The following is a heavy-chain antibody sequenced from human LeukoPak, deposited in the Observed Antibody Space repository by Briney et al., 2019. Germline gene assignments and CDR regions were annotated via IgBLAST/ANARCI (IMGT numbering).Heavy chain of an antibody. Sequence: SETLSLTCTVSGGSIISSSYYWGWIRQPPGKGLEWIGSIYYSGSTYYNPSLKSRVTISVDTSKNQCSLKLSSVTAADTAVYYCADGVRSGWYPYYYYYMDVWGKGTTVTVSS. V-gene: IGHV4-39*07. CDR1: GGSIISSSYY. CDR2: IYYSGST. J-gene: IGHJ6*03. D-gene: IGHD6-19*01. CDR3: ADGVRSGWYPYYYYYMDV.